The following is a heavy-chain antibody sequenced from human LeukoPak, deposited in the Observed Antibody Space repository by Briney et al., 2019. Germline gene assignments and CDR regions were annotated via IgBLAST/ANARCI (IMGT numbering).Heavy chain of an antibody. Sequence: GGSLRLSCAASGFTFDDYAMHWVRQAPGKGLEWVSGISWNSGNIDYADSVKGRFTISRDNAKNSLYLQMNSLRAEDTAVYYCARSPLKYDFWSGYYKDGGVYFDYWGQGTLVTVSS. V-gene: IGHV3-9*01. CDR2: ISWNSGNI. D-gene: IGHD3-3*01. J-gene: IGHJ4*02. CDR1: GFTFDDYA. CDR3: ARSPLKYDFWSGYYKDGGVYFDY.